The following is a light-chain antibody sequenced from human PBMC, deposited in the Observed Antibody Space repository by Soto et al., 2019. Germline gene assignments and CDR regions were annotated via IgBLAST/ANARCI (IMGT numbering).Light chain of an antibody. CDR3: HQYDSSPLT. J-gene: IGKJ4*01. Sequence: EIVLTQSPCTLSLSPGERATLSCRASQSVSSSYLAWYQQKTGQAPRLLIYGASSRATGIPDRFSGSGSGTDFTLTISRLEPEDFAVYYCHQYDSSPLTFGGGTKVEIK. V-gene: IGKV3-20*01. CDR2: GAS. CDR1: QSVSSSY.